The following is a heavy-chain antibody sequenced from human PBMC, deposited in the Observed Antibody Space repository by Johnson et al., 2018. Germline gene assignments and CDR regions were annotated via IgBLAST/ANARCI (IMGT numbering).Heavy chain of an antibody. J-gene: IGHJ6*02. CDR3: ARDQDCSSTSCLGMDV. CDR2: IWYDGSNK. D-gene: IGHD2-2*01. Sequence: QVQLVESGGGVVQXGRSLRLSCAASGFTFSSYGMHWVRQAPGKGLEWVAVIWYDGSNKYYAESVKGRFTSSRENSKNTLYLQMNSLRAEDTAVYYCARDQDCSSTSCLGMDVWGQGTTVTVSS. CDR1: GFTFSSYG. V-gene: IGHV3-33*01.